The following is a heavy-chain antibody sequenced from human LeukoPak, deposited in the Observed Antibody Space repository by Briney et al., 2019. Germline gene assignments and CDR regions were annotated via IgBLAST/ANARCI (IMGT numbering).Heavy chain of an antibody. CDR3: ARRSVGAIRPFDY. CDR1: GGSISSYH. V-gene: IGHV4-59*08. D-gene: IGHD1-26*01. J-gene: IGHJ4*02. Sequence: SETLSLTCTVSGGSISSYHWSWIRQPPGKGLEWIGYIYYSGSTNYNPSLKSRVTISVDTSKNQFSLKLSSVTAADTAVYYCARRSVGAIRPFDYWGQGTLVTVSS. CDR2: IYYSGST.